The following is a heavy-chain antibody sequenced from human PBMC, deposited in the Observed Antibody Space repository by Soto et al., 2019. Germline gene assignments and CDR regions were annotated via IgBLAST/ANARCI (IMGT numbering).Heavy chain of an antibody. CDR1: GFTFSSYG. D-gene: IGHD3-3*01. Sequence: QVQLVESGGGVVQPGRSLRLSCAASGFTFSSYGMHWVRQAPGKGLEWVAVISYDGSNKYYADSVKGRFTISRDNSKNTLYLEMNSLRAEDTAVYYCAKDALRFLEWSSYYFDYWGQGTLVTVSS. CDR2: ISYDGSNK. V-gene: IGHV3-30*18. CDR3: AKDALRFLEWSSYYFDY. J-gene: IGHJ4*02.